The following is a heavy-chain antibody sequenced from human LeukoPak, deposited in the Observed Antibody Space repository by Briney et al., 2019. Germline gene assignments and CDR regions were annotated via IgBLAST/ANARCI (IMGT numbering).Heavy chain of an antibody. V-gene: IGHV3-21*01. CDR1: GFTFSSYS. Sequence: NHGGSLRLSCAASGFTFSSYSMNWVRQAPGKGLEWVSSISSSSSYIYYADSVKGRFTISRDNAKNSLYLQMNSLRAEDTAVYYCARDLGYCSSASCYTGIDYWGQGTLVTVSS. CDR3: ARDLGYCSSASCYTGIDY. D-gene: IGHD2-2*02. J-gene: IGHJ4*02. CDR2: ISSSSSYI.